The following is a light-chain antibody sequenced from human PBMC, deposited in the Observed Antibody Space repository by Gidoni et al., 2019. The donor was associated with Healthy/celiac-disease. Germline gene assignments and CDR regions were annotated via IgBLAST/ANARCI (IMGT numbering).Light chain of an antibody. CDR3: QQLNSYPSS. Sequence: DIELTKSPSFLSASVGDRVTITCRASQGISSYLAWYQQKPGKAPKLLIYAASTLQSGVPSRFSGSGSGTEFTLTISSLQPEDFATYYCQQLNSYPSSFGQGTKLEIK. CDR2: AAS. J-gene: IGKJ2*04. V-gene: IGKV1-9*01. CDR1: QGISSY.